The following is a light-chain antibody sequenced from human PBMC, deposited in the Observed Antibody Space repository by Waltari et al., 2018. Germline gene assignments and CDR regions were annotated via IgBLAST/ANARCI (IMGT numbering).Light chain of an antibody. CDR1: SGHSSNV. CDR3: QTWGHGTWV. J-gene: IGLJ3*02. Sequence: QLVLTQSPSASASLGASVKLTCTLSSGHSSNVIAWLQQRPEKGPRYLMKVNSDGSHSKGDEIPDRFSGSSSGAERYLTISNLQSEDEADYFCQTWGHGTWVFGGGTTLTVL. CDR2: VNSDGSH. V-gene: IGLV4-69*01.